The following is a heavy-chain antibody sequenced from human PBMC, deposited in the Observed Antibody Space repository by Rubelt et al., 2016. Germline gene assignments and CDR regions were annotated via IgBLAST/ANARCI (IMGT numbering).Heavy chain of an antibody. CDR3: ARGGGVVVVPAAMYFDY. V-gene: IGHV3-53*01. CDR2: IYSGGST. J-gene: IGHJ4*02. Sequence: WVRQASGKGLEWVSVIYSGGSTYYADSVKGRFTISRDNSKNTLYLQMNSLRAEDTAVYYCARGGGVVVVPAAMYFDYWGQGTLVTVSS. D-gene: IGHD2-2*01.